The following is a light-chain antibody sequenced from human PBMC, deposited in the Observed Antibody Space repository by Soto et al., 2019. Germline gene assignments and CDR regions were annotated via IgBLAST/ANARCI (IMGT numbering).Light chain of an antibody. CDR1: SSDVGGYNY. J-gene: IGLJ1*01. Sequence: QSVLTQPASVSGSPGQSITISCTGTSSDVGGYNYVSWYQQHPGKAPKLMIYEVRNRPSGVSNRFSGSKSGNTASLTISGLQAEDEADYYCSSYTSSSPYVFGTGTKVTV. V-gene: IGLV2-14*01. CDR2: EVR. CDR3: SSYTSSSPYV.